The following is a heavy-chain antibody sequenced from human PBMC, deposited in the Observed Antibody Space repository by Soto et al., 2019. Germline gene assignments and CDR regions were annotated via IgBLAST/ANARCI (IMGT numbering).Heavy chain of an antibody. V-gene: IGHV4-59*01. Sequence: QVQLQESGPGLVKPSETLSLTCTVSGGSISSYYWSWIRQPPGKGLEWIGFISYSGSSSYNSSLKSRVTISLATSKDQFSLKRTSVTAADTAVYYCARYSGTSYASWGQGILVTVSS. J-gene: IGHJ5*02. CDR1: GGSISSYY. CDR2: ISYSGSS. D-gene: IGHD1-26*01. CDR3: ARYSGTSYAS.